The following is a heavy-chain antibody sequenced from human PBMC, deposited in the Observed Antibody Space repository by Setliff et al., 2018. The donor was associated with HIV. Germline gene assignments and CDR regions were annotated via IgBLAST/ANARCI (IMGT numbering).Heavy chain of an antibody. D-gene: IGHD3-10*01. Sequence: GGSLRLSCAASGFIFDDHAMHWVRQVPGKGLEWVSLVTWNGDRAYYKDSVKGRVTVSRDNSKISFYLQMNSLIDEDTGLYYCAKGPTGSVNSYLDFWGQGTLVTVSS. CDR1: GFIFDDHA. J-gene: IGHJ4*02. V-gene: IGHV3-43D*03. CDR3: AKGPTGSVNSYLDF. CDR2: VTWNGDRA.